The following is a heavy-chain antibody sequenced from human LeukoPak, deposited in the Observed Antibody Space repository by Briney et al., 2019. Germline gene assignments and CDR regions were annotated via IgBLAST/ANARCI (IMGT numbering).Heavy chain of an antibody. D-gene: IGHD6-13*01. CDR3: AKDSSTWGNLAVHFDS. V-gene: IGHV4-4*07. CDR2: FYASGTT. J-gene: IGHJ4*02. CDR1: GGSIVSHY. Sequence: SETLSLTCTVSGGSIVSHYWNWIRQPAGRGLEWIGRFYASGTTNTSPSLKSRVTMSVDTSKNQFSLKLSSVTAADAAVYYCAKDSSTWGNLAVHFDSWGQGTLVTVSS.